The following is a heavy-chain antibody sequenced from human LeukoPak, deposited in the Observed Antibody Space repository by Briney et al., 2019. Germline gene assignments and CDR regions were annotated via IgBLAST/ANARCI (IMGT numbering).Heavy chain of an antibody. CDR3: AELGITMIGGV. D-gene: IGHD3-10*02. CDR2: ISSSGSTI. Sequence: GGSLRLSCAAFGFIFSSYEMNWVRQAPGKGLEWVSYISSSGSTIYYADSVKGRFTMSRDNAKNSLSLQMNSLRAEDTAVYYCAELGITMIGGVWGKGTTVTISS. CDR1: GFIFSSYE. V-gene: IGHV3-48*03. J-gene: IGHJ6*04.